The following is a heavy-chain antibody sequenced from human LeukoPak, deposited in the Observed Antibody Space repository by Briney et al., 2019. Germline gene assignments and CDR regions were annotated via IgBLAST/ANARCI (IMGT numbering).Heavy chain of an antibody. CDR3: ARDSYGSGSYFY. CDR2: IYYSGST. V-gene: IGHV4-31*03. Sequence: PSETLSLTCTVPGGSISSGGYYWSWIRQHPGKGLEWIGYIYYSGSTYYNPSLKSRVTISVDTSKNQFSLKLSSVTAAATAVYYCARDSYGSGSYFYWGQGTLVTVSS. D-gene: IGHD3-10*01. CDR1: GGSISSGGYY. J-gene: IGHJ4*02.